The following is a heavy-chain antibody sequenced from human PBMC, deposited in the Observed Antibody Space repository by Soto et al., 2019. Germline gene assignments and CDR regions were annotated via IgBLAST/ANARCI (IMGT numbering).Heavy chain of an antibody. Sequence: QITLKESGPTLVKPTQTLTLTCTFSGFSLSTSGVGVGWIRQPPGKALEWLALIYWDDDKRYSPSLKSRLTITKDTSKNQVVLTTTNMDPVDTATYYCAHRRGYCPGGSCYSIWFDPWGQGTLVTVSS. CDR3: AHRRGYCPGGSCYSIWFDP. V-gene: IGHV2-5*02. D-gene: IGHD2-15*01. J-gene: IGHJ5*02. CDR1: GFSLSTSGVG. CDR2: IYWDDDK.